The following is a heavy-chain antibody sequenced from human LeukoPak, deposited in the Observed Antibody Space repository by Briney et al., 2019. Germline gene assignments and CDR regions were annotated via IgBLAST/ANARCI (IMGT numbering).Heavy chain of an antibody. Sequence: SVKVSCKASGGTFSSYAISWVRQAPGQGLEWMGRIIPIFGTANYAQKFQGRVTITTDESTSTAYMELSRLRSEDTAVYYCARGLGDLGDYWGQGTLVTVSS. CDR1: GGTFSSYA. V-gene: IGHV1-69*05. CDR2: IIPIFGTA. CDR3: ARGLGDLGDY. J-gene: IGHJ4*02. D-gene: IGHD1-26*01.